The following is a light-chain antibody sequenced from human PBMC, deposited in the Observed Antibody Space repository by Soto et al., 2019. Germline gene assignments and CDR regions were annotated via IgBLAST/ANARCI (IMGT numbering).Light chain of an antibody. CDR2: AAS. J-gene: IGKJ1*01. CDR3: PT. V-gene: IGKV1-39*01. Sequence: DIQMTQSPSSLSASVGDRVTITCRASQSISSYLNWYQQKPGKATKLLIYAASSLQSGVPSRFSGSGSGTDFTLTISSLKPEDFATYYCPTFGQGTKVDIK. CDR1: QSISSY.